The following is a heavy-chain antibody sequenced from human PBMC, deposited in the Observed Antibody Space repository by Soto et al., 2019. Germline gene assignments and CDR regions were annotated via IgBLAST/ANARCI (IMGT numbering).Heavy chain of an antibody. Sequence: EAQLLESGGGLVQPGGSLRLSCAASGFTFSSYAMSWVRQAPGKGLEWVSAISGSGGSTYYADSVKGRFTISRDNSKNTLYLQMNSLRAEDTAVYYCAKASDRDIVVVVAATLDYWGQGTLVTVSS. V-gene: IGHV3-23*01. J-gene: IGHJ4*02. CDR3: AKASDRDIVVVVAATLDY. CDR1: GFTFSSYA. CDR2: ISGSGGST. D-gene: IGHD2-15*01.